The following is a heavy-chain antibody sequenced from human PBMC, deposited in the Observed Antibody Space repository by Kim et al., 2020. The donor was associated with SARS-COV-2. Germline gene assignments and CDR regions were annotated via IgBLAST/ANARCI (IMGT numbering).Heavy chain of an antibody. CDR3: ARDTSISPRDYYYYGMDV. V-gene: IGHV3-30*07. J-gene: IGHJ6*02. Sequence: KGRFTISRDNSKNTLYLQMNSLRAEDTAVYYCARDTSISPRDYYYYGMDVWGQGTTVTVSS. D-gene: IGHD3-9*01.